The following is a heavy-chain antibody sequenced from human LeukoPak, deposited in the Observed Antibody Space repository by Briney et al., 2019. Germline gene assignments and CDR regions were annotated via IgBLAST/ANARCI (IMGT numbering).Heavy chain of an antibody. CDR2: IYYSRTT. D-gene: IGHD1-26*01. Sequence: SETLSLTCTVSGGSISSYYWSWIRQPPEKGLEWIGYIYYSRTTNYNPSLKSRVTMSVDTSKNQFSLKLSPVTAADTAVYYCARQKVGGSYFDYWGQGTLVTVSS. CDR3: ARQKVGGSYFDY. CDR1: GGSISSYY. J-gene: IGHJ4*02. V-gene: IGHV4-59*08.